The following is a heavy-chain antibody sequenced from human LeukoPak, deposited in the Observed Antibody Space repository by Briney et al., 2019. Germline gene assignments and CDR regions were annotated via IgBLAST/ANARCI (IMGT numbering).Heavy chain of an antibody. V-gene: IGHV3-23*01. CDR1: GFTFSSYA. CDR2: ISGSGGST. CDR3: AKDPSSSWPYYFDY. D-gene: IGHD6-13*01. J-gene: IGHJ4*02. Sequence: GGSLRLSGAASGFTFSSYAMSWFRQAPGKGLEWVSAISGSGGSTYYADSVKGRFTISRDNSKNTLYLQMNSLRAEDTAVYYCAKDPSSSWPYYFDYWGQGTLVTVSS.